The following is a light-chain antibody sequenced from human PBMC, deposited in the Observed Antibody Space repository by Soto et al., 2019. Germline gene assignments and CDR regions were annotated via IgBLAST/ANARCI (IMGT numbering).Light chain of an antibody. J-gene: IGKJ4*01. Sequence: DIQLTQSPSFLSASVGDRVTITCRASQGISTFLAWYQQKPGKAPKLLIYAASILQSGVPSRFRGSGSGTDFTLTISRLQPEDFATYFCQQLNSYPLTFGRGTKVDIK. CDR2: AAS. CDR1: QGISTF. V-gene: IGKV1-9*01. CDR3: QQLNSYPLT.